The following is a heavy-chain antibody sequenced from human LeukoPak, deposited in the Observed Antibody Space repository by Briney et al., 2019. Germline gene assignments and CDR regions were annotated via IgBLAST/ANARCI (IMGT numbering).Heavy chain of an antibody. V-gene: IGHV4-39*07. CDR1: GGSISSSSYY. D-gene: IGHD3-10*01. CDR3: ARDCRGFGEFPFDY. CDR2: IYYSGST. Sequence: PSETLSLTCTVSGGSISSSSYYWGWIRQPPGKGLEWIGSIYYSGSTYYNPSLKSRVTISVDTSKNQFSLKLSSVTAADTAVYYCARDCRGFGEFPFDYWGQGTLVTVSS. J-gene: IGHJ4*02.